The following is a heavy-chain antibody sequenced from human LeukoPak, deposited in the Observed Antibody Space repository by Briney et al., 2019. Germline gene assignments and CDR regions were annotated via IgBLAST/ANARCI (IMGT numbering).Heavy chain of an antibody. CDR2: INSDGSST. CDR3: ARDHLGGWPTYYYYGMDV. V-gene: IGHV3-74*01. J-gene: IGHJ6*02. D-gene: IGHD6-19*01. Sequence: PGGSLRLSCAASGFTFSSYWMHWVRQAPGKGLVWVSRINSDGSSTSYADSVRGRFTISRDNAKNTLYLQMNSLRAEDTAVYYCARDHLGGWPTYYYYGMDVWGQGTTVTVSS. CDR1: GFTFSSYW.